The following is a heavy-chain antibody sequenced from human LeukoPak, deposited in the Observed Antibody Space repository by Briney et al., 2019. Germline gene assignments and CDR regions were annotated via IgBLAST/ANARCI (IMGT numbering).Heavy chain of an antibody. V-gene: IGHV3-74*01. J-gene: IGHJ4*02. D-gene: IGHD2-2*01. CDR3: AIYCSSASCYSRGPK. CDR2: INSDGSNT. Sequence: GGSLRLSCAASGFTFSDYWIYWVRQAPGKGLEWVSYINSDGSNTNYADSVKGRFTVSRDNAKNTLYLQMDSLRAEDTAVYYCAIYCSSASCYSRGPKWGQGTLITVSS. CDR1: GFTFSDYW.